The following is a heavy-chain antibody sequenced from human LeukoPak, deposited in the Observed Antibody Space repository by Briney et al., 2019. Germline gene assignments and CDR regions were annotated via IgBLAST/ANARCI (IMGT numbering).Heavy chain of an antibody. CDR3: VKGGFTYYDD. Sequence: GGSLRLSCAASGSTFDYSAMTWVRHAPEKGLEWVSTINTGDITFYANSVKGRFTISRDNSKNALFLQMNSLGAEDTAIYYCVKGGFTYYDDWGQGTLVTVSS. D-gene: IGHD3-22*01. J-gene: IGHJ4*02. CDR2: INTGDIT. V-gene: IGHV3-23*01. CDR1: GSTFDYSA.